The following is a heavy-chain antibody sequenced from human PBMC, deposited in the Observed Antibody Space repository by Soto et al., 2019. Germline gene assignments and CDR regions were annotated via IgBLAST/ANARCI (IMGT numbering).Heavy chain of an antibody. J-gene: IGHJ4*02. CDR2: IYYSGST. V-gene: IGHV4-39*02. CDR3: ARERMVPAGPLYFFDH. Sequence: PSETLSLTCTVSGGSISSSSYYWGWIRQPPGKGLEWIGSIYYSGSTYYNPSLKSRVTISVDTSKNQFSLRLRSVTAADTAVYYCARERMVPAGPLYFFDHWGQGTLVTVSS. CDR1: GGSISSSSYY. D-gene: IGHD2-2*01.